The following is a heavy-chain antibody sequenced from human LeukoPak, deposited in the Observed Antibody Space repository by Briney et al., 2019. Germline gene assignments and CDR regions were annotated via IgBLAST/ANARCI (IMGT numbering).Heavy chain of an antibody. CDR1: GFSLSTSAVG. V-gene: IGHV2-5*01. J-gene: IGHJ3*02. Sequence: SGPTLLHPSPPLTLTCTFSGFSLSTSAVGVGWIRQPPVKALECLALIYWNDDKRYSPSLKSRLTITKDTYKSQVVLKMTNMDPVGTATYYCSQRQSGAFDIWGEGTMVTVSS. CDR2: IYWNDDK. CDR3: SQRQSGAFDI.